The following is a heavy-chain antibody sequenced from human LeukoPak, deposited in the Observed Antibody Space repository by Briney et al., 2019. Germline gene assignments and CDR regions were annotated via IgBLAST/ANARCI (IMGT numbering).Heavy chain of an antibody. D-gene: IGHD2-2*01. CDR2: FFLKGST. Sequence: SETLSLTCAVYGGSFSGYYWSWIRQPPGKGLEWIGSFFLKGSTYYNPSLKSRVTISVDTSKNQFSLTLSSVTAADTAVYYCARVARCTSCFDVDDWGQLALVTVSS. CDR3: ARVARCTSCFDVDD. J-gene: IGHJ4*02. V-gene: IGHV4-34*12. CDR1: GGSFSGYY.